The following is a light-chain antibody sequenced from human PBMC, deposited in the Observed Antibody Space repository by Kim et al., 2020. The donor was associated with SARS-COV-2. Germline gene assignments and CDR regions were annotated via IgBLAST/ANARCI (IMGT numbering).Light chain of an antibody. J-gene: IGLJ1*01. CDR2: DVS. V-gene: IGLV2-14*03. Sequence: GQSITISCTGTSSAVGGYNYVSWYQQHPGKAPKLVIFDVSDRPSGVSNRFSGSKSGNTASLTISGLQAEDEADYYCSSYTSSSTGVFGTGTKVTVL. CDR1: SSAVGGYNY. CDR3: SSYTSSSTGV.